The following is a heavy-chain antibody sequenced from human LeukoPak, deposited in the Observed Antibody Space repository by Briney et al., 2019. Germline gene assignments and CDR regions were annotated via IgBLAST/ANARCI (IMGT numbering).Heavy chain of an antibody. CDR3: ARVNTAMTYYYYYYMDV. D-gene: IGHD5-18*01. J-gene: IGHJ6*03. CDR1: GVSISTYY. CDR2: VSYSGST. Sequence: SETLSLTCSVSGVSISTYYWSWIRQPPGKGLEWIGYVSYSGSTNYNPSLKSRVTISVDTSKNQFSLKLSSVTATDTAVYFCARVNTAMTYYYYYYMDVWGKGTTVPVSS. V-gene: IGHV4-59*01.